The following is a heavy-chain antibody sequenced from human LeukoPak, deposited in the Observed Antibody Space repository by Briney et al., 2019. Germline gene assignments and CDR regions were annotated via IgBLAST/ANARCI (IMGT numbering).Heavy chain of an antibody. J-gene: IGHJ4*02. CDR3: ARYYYDSSGYSQYYFDY. V-gene: IGHV1-69*05. D-gene: IGHD3-22*01. CDR2: IIPIFGTA. Sequence: SVKVSCKASGGTFSSYAISWVRQAPGQGLEWMGGIIPIFGTANYAQKLQGRVTITTDESTSTAYMELSSLRSEDTAVYYCARYYYDSSGYSQYYFDYWGQGTLVTVSS. CDR1: GGTFSSYA.